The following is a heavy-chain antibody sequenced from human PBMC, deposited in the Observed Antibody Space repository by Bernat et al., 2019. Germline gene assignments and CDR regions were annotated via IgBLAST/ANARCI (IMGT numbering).Heavy chain of an antibody. CDR3: ARFGQWLVYYFDY. CDR1: GFTFSDYY. D-gene: IGHD6-19*01. CDR2: IGSSGSYT. Sequence: QVQLVESGGGLVKPGGSLRLSCAASGFTFSDYYMSWIRQAPGKGLEWVSYIGSSGSYTNYADSVKGRFTISRDNAKNSLYLQMNSLRAEDTAVYYCARFGQWLVYYFDYWGQGTLVTVSS. J-gene: IGHJ4*02. V-gene: IGHV3-11*06.